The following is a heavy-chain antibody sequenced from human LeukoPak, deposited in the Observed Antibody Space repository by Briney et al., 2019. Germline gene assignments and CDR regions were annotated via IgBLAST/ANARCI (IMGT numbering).Heavy chain of an antibody. J-gene: IGHJ4*02. CDR1: GYTFTGYY. V-gene: IGHV1-2*02. CDR2: INPNSGGT. CDR3: ARDHLHYYDSSGYPS. Sequence: ASVKVSCKASGYTFTGYYMHWVRQAPGQGLEWMGWINPNSGGTNYAQEFQGRVTMTRDTSISTAYMELSRLRSDDTAVYYCARDHLHYYDSSGYPSWGQGTLVTVSS. D-gene: IGHD3-22*01.